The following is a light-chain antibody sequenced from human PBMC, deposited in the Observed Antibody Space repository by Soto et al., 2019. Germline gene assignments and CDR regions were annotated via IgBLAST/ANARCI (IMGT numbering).Light chain of an antibody. CDR2: KVS. CDR3: MQGTHWPWT. V-gene: IGKV2-30*01. CDR1: QSLVYSDGNTY. Sequence: DVVMTQSPLSLPVTLGQPASISCRSSQSLVYSDGNTYLSWFQQRPGQSPRRLIYKVSNRDSGVPDRFSGSGSGPDFTLKISRVEAEDVAVYYCMQGTHWPWTFGQGTKVEIK. J-gene: IGKJ1*01.